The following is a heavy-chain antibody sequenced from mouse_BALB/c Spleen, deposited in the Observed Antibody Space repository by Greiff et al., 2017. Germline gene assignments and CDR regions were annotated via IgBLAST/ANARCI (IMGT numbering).Heavy chain of an antibody. J-gene: IGHJ3*01. CDR3: ARGWEGAY. CDR1: GYTFTDYN. V-gene: IGHV1-18*01. Sequence: VQLKESGPELVKPGASVKIPCKASGYTFTDYNMDWVKQSHGKSLEWIGDINPNNGGTIYNQKFKGKATLTVDKSSSTAYMELRSLTSEDTAVYYCARGWEGAYWGQGTLVTVSA. D-gene: IGHD4-1*01. CDR2: INPNNGGT.